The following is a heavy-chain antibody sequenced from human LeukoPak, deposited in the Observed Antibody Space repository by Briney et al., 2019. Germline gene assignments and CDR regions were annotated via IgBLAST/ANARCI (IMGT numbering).Heavy chain of an antibody. J-gene: IGHJ3*02. CDR1: GGSFSGYY. V-gene: IGHV4-34*01. CDR3: ARGLKVDTAMVRAFDI. CDR2: INHSGST. D-gene: IGHD5-18*01. Sequence: SETLSLTCAVYGGSFSGYYWSWIRQPPGQGLEWIGEINHSGSTNYNPSLKSRVTISVDTSKNQFSLKLSSVTAADTAVYYCARGLKVDTAMVRAFDIWGQGTMVTVSS.